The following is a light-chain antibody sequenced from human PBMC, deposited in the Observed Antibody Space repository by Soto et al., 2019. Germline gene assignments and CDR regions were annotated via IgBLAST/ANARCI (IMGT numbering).Light chain of an antibody. V-gene: IGLV2-14*03. J-gene: IGLJ2*01. Sequence: QSVLTQPASVSGSPGQSITISCTGTSSDIGAYKYVSWYQQHPGKIPKLMIYDVTNRPSGVSNRFSGSKSGITASLTISGLQAEDEADYYCSSYTSSRTVVFGGGTKLTVL. CDR2: DVT. CDR1: SSDIGAYKY. CDR3: SSYTSSRTVV.